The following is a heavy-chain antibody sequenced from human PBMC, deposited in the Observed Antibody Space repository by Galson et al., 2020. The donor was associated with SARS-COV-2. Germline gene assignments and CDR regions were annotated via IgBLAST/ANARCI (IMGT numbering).Heavy chain of an antibody. CDR1: EFTFSTAW. CDR3: AIRFGGLGYMDV. Sequence: GGSLRLSCAVSEFTFSTAWMIWVRQAPGKGLEWVGRIKTRSDGETTDYGATVKGRFIISRDDSKDTVYLHMNSLRTEDTAVYYCAIRFGGLGYMDVWGKGTTFTVSS. J-gene: IGHJ6*04. CDR2: IKTRSDGETT. D-gene: IGHD3-10*01. V-gene: IGHV3-15*01.